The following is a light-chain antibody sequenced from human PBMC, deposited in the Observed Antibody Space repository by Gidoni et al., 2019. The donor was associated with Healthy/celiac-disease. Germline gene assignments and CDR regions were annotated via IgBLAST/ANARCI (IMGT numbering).Light chain of an antibody. CDR3: QQYGSSCS. CDR1: QSVSSSY. V-gene: IGKV3-20*01. CDR2: GAS. J-gene: IGKJ2*04. Sequence: EIVLTQSPGTLSLSPGERATLSCRASQSVSSSYLAWYQQKPGQAPRLLIYGASSRATGTPDRFSGSGSGTDFTLTISRLEPEDFAVYYCQQYGSSCSFGQGTKLEIK.